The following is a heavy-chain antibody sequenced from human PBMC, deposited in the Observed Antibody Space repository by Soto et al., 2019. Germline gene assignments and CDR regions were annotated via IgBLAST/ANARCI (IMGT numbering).Heavy chain of an antibody. CDR3: TRDYYGSGSYYNLDY. Sequence: GGSLRLSCTASGFTFGDYAMSWFRQAPGKGLEWVGFIRSKAYGGTTEYAASVKGRFTISRDDSKSIAYLQMNSLKTEDTAVYYCTRDYYGSGSYYNLDYWGQGTLVTVSS. V-gene: IGHV3-49*03. CDR1: GFTFGDYA. CDR2: IRSKAYGGTT. J-gene: IGHJ4*02. D-gene: IGHD3-10*01.